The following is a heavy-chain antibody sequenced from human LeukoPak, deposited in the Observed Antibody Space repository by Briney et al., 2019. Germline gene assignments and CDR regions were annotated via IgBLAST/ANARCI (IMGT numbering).Heavy chain of an antibody. Sequence: PGGSLRLSCAASGCTFSSYAMSWVRQAPGKGLEWVSAISGSGDSTYYGDSVKGRFTISRDNSKNTLYLQMNSLRAEDTAVYYCAKTRPLDSSSWSHGDYWGQETLVTVSS. CDR1: GCTFSSYA. D-gene: IGHD6-13*01. J-gene: IGHJ4*02. V-gene: IGHV3-23*01. CDR3: AKTRPLDSSSWSHGDY. CDR2: ISGSGDST.